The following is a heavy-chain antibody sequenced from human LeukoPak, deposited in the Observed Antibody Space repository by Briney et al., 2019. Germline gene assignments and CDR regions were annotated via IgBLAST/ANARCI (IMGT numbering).Heavy chain of an antibody. Sequence: GGSLRLSCAASGFTFSSYWMSWVRQAPGKGLEWVANIKQDGSEKYYVDSVKGRFTISRDNAKNSLYLQMNSLRAEDMAVYYCARLEYYGSGSYPTTFDYWGQGTLVTVSS. CDR2: IKQDGSEK. J-gene: IGHJ4*02. CDR1: GFTFSSYW. D-gene: IGHD3-10*01. V-gene: IGHV3-7*01. CDR3: ARLEYYGSGSYPTTFDY.